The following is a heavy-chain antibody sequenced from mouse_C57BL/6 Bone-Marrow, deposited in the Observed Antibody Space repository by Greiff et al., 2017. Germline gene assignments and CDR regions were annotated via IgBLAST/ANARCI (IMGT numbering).Heavy chain of an antibody. V-gene: IGHV1-50*01. D-gene: IGHD1-1*01. CDR2: IDPSDSYT. J-gene: IGHJ2*01. Sequence: QVQLQQPGAELVKPGASVKLSCKASGYTFTSYWMQWVKQRPGQGLEWIGEIDPSDSYTNYNQKFKGKATLTVDTSSSPAYLQLSSLTSEDSAVYYGARNHYGSLSWDYWGQGTTLTVSS. CDR1: GYTFTSYW. CDR3: ARNHYGSLSWDY.